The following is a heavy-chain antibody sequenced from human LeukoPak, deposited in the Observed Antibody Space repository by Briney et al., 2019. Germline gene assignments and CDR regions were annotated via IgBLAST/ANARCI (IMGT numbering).Heavy chain of an antibody. D-gene: IGHD7-27*01. V-gene: IGHV4-39*01. J-gene: IGHJ4*02. CDR3: ARAEDWGSLVFDY. CDR2: IYYSGST. Sequence: SETLSLTCTVSGGSISSSSYYWGWIRQPPGKGLEWIGSIYYSGSTYYNPSLKSRVTISVDTSKNQFSLKLSSVTAADTAVYYCARAEDWGSLVFDYWGQGTLVTVSS. CDR1: GGSISSSSYY.